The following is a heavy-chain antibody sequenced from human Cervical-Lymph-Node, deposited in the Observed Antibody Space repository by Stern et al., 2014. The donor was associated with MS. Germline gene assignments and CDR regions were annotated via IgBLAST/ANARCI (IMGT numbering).Heavy chain of an antibody. J-gene: IGHJ6*02. Sequence: EMQLVESGGGLVKPGGSLRLSCAASGFTFSTYSMTWVRQAPGKGLEWVSSITGSGSYIYYADLVKGRFTISRDNAENSLYLQMNSLRVEDTAVYYCARDARLGNYYGMDVWGQGTTVTVSS. CDR1: GFTFSTYS. D-gene: IGHD7-27*01. CDR3: ARDARLGNYYGMDV. V-gene: IGHV3-21*01. CDR2: ITGSGSYI.